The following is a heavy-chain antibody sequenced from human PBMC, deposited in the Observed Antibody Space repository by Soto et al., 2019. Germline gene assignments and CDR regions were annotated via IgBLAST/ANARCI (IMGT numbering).Heavy chain of an antibody. CDR1: GGSISSYY. Sequence: SETLSLTCTVSGGSISSYYWSWIRQPPGKGLEWIGYIYYSGSTNYNPSLKSRVTISVDTSKNQFSLKLSSVTAADTAVYYCARGEVVVVPAANRPEYYYYYYMDVWGKGTTVTVSS. V-gene: IGHV4-59*01. J-gene: IGHJ6*03. CDR2: IYYSGST. CDR3: ARGEVVVVPAANRPEYYYYYYMDV. D-gene: IGHD2-2*01.